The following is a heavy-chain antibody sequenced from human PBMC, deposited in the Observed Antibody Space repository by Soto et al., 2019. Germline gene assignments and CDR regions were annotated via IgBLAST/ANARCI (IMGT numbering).Heavy chain of an antibody. CDR1: GFTFSSYA. J-gene: IGHJ6*02. Sequence: QVQLVESGGGVVQPGRSLRLSCAASGFTFSSYAMHWVRQAPGKGLEWVAVISYDGSNKYYADSVKGRFTISRDNSKNTLYLQMNSLRAEDTAVYYCAREETPPGIWYYSDGMDVWGQGTTVTVSS. V-gene: IGHV3-30-3*01. CDR2: ISYDGSNK. CDR3: AREETPPGIWYYSDGMDV. D-gene: IGHD1-20*01.